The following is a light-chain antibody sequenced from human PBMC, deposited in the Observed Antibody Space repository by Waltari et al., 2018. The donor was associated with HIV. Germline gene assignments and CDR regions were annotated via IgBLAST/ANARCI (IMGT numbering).Light chain of an antibody. CDR2: GKN. V-gene: IGLV1-44*01. CDR3: ASWDDSLNGPV. CDR1: SSNIGSNT. J-gene: IGLJ2*01. Sequence: QSVLTQPPSTSGTPGQRVTISCSGSSSNIGSNTVSWFQQLPGKAPKVPIYGKNPRPSGVPDRFSGSKSGTSASLAIGGLQSEDEADYYCASWDDSLNGPVFGGGTTLTVL.